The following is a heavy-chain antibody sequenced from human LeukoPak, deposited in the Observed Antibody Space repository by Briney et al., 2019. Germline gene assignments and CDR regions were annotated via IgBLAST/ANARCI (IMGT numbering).Heavy chain of an antibody. CDR1: GFTSSSYA. CDR3: AREPITIFGTAFDI. Sequence: GGSLRLSCAASGFTSSSYAMPWVRQAPGKGLEWVAVISYDGSNKYYADSVKGRFTISRDNSKNTLYLQMNSLRAEDTAVYYCAREPITIFGTAFDIWGQGTMVTVSS. CDR2: ISYDGSNK. V-gene: IGHV3-30*04. J-gene: IGHJ3*02. D-gene: IGHD3-3*01.